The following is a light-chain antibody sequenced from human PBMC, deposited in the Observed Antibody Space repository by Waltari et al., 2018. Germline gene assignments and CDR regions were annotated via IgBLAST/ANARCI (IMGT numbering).Light chain of an antibody. J-gene: IGLJ2*01. CDR1: ALPKQY. Sequence: SSELTQPPSVSVSPGQTASITCSADALPKQYGYWYQQKPGQAPVLVIYKDTERPSGSPERFSGSSSGTTGTLTISGVQAEDEADYYCQSADSSGTYVVFGAGTKLTVL. V-gene: IGLV3-25*03. CDR3: QSADSSGTYVV. CDR2: KDT.